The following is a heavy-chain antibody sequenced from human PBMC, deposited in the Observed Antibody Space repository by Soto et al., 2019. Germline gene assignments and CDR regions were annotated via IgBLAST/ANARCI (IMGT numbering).Heavy chain of an antibody. J-gene: IGHJ3*02. CDR1: GFTFSSYA. CDR3: AKSFEYYDFWSGYYGGAFDI. Sequence: GGSLRLSCAASGFTFSSYAMSWVRQAPGKGLEWVSAISGSGGSTYYADSVKGRFTISRDNSKNTLYLQMNSLRAEDTAVYYCAKSFEYYDFWSGYYGGAFDIWGQGTMVTVSS. V-gene: IGHV3-23*01. D-gene: IGHD3-3*01. CDR2: ISGSGGST.